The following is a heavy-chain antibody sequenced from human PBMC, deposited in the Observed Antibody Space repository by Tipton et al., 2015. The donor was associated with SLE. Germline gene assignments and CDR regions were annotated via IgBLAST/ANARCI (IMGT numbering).Heavy chain of an antibody. CDR3: ARDFSSGTPPWYFDL. D-gene: IGHD3-22*01. CDR1: GFTFSSYG. V-gene: IGHV3-30*02. Sequence: GSLRLSCAASGFTFSSYGMHWVRQAPGKGLEWVAFIRYDGSNKYYADSVKGRFTISRGNSKNTLYLQMNSLRAEDTAVYYCARDFSSGTPPWYFDLWGRGTLVTVSS. CDR2: IRYDGSNK. J-gene: IGHJ2*01.